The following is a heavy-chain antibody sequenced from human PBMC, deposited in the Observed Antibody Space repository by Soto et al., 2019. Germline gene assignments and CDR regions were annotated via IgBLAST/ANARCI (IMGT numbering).Heavy chain of an antibody. CDR2: IYYSGST. J-gene: IGHJ6*02. D-gene: IGHD2-15*01. CDR3: ARDRRVRMKYYYYYYGMDV. Sequence: PSETLSLTCTVSGGSISSRDYYWSWIRQPPGKGLEWIGYIYYSGSTYYNPSLKSRVTISVDTSKNQFSLKLSSVTAADTAVYYCARDRRVRMKYYYYYYGMDVWGQGTTVIVSS. V-gene: IGHV4-30-4*01. CDR1: GGSISSRDYY.